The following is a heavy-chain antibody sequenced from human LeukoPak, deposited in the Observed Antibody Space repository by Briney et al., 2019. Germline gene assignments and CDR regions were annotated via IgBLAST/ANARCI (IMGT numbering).Heavy chain of an antibody. J-gene: IGHJ5*02. V-gene: IGHV4-59*08. Sequence: SETLSLTCTVSGGSIGTYYWSWIRQPPGKGLEWIGYIYYSGSTNYNPSLKSRVTISVDTSKNQFSLKLRSVTAADTAVYYCARRTSEAGVWFDPWGQGTLVTVSS. CDR2: IYYSGST. D-gene: IGHD6-19*01. CDR3: ARRTSEAGVWFDP. CDR1: GGSIGTYY.